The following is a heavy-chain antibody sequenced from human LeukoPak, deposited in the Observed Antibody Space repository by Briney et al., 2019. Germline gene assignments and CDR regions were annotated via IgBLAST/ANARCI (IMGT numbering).Heavy chain of an antibody. CDR2: IYSSGSA. D-gene: IGHD3-22*01. CDR3: ARHRDYYDT. CDR1: GSSINNNF. V-gene: IGHV4-59*08. Sequence: SETLSLTCTVSGSSINNNFWTWIRQPPWKGLEWIGYIYSSGSANYNPSLKSRVIISGDTSKNQISLRLTSVTAADTAMYFCARHRDYYDTWGHGTLVTVSS. J-gene: IGHJ4*01.